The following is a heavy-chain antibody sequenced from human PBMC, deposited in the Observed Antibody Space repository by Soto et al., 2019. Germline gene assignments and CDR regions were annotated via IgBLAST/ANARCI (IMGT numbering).Heavy chain of an antibody. J-gene: IGHJ6*02. CDR3: AREQGYSYGVYYYGMDV. D-gene: IGHD5-18*01. CDR2: ISYDGSNN. Sequence: GGSLRLSCAASGFTFSSYAMHWVRQAPGKGLEWVAVISYDGSNNYYADSVKGRFTISRDNSKNTLYLQMNSLRAKDTAVYYCAREQGYSYGVYYYGMDVWGQGTTVTVSS. V-gene: IGHV3-30-3*01. CDR1: GFTFSSYA.